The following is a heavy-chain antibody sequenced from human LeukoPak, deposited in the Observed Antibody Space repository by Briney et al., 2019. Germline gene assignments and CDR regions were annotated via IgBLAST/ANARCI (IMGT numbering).Heavy chain of an antibody. CDR1: GGSISSSSYY. J-gene: IGHJ4*02. CDR3: ASLRERSYYARGFDY. CDR2: IYYSGST. D-gene: IGHD1-26*01. Sequence: PSETLSLTCTVSGGSISSSSYYWGWIRQTPGKGLEWIGSIYYSGSTFYSPSLKSRVTISVDTSKNQFSLKLSSVTVADTAVYYCASLRERSYYARGFDYWGQGTLVTVSS. V-gene: IGHV4-39*01.